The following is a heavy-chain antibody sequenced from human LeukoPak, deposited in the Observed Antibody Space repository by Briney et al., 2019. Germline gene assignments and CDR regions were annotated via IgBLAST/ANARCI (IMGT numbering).Heavy chain of an antibody. CDR2: IYYSGST. CDR3: ARGDLYSSSWYD. D-gene: IGHD6-13*01. V-gene: IGHV4-30-4*08. CDR1: GGSITSGDNY. J-gene: IGHJ4*02. Sequence: SETLSLTCTVSGGSITSGDNYWSWIRQPPGKGLEWTGYIYYSGSTYYNPSLKSRVTISVDTSKNQFSLKLSSMSAADTAVYYCARGDLYSSSWYDWGQGTLVTVSS.